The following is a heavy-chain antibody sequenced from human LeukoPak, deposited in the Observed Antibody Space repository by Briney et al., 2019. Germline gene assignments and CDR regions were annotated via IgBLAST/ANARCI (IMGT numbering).Heavy chain of an antibody. CDR3: AKAMRSSSAPFDY. J-gene: IGHJ4*02. D-gene: IGHD6-6*01. V-gene: IGHV3-9*01. CDR2: ISWNSGSI. Sequence: SLRLSCAASGFTFDDYAMHWVRQAPGKGLEWVSGISWNSGSIGYADSVKGRFTISRDNAKNSLYLQMNSLRAEDTALYYCAKAMRSSSAPFDYWGQGTLVTVSS. CDR1: GFTFDDYA.